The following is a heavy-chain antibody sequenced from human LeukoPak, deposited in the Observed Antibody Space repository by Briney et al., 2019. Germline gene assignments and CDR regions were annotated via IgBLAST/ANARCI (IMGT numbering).Heavy chain of an antibody. CDR2: IWYDGSNK. Sequence: PGRSLRLSCAASGFTFSSNGMHWVRQAPGKGLEWVGIIWYDGSNKYYADSVKGRFTISRDNSKNTLYLQMNSLRVEDTAAYYCARPYYSNYYYYGMDVWGQGTTVTVSS. D-gene: IGHD4-11*01. J-gene: IGHJ6*02. CDR3: ARPYYSNYYYYGMDV. CDR1: GFTFSSNG. V-gene: IGHV3-33*01.